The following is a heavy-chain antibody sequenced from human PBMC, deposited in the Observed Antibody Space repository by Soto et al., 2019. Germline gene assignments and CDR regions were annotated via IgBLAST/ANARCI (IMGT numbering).Heavy chain of an antibody. CDR2: TRNKANSYTT. J-gene: IGHJ5*02. CDR1: GFSFRNAW. Sequence: GGSLRLSCAASGFSFRNAWMNWVRQAPGRGLEWVGRTRNKANSYTTEYAASVKGRFTISRDDSKNSLYLQMNSLKTEDTAVYYCVRGPYYYGSGSYQYWFDPWGQGTLVTVSS. V-gene: IGHV3-72*01. CDR3: VRGPYYYGSGSYQYWFDP. D-gene: IGHD3-10*01.